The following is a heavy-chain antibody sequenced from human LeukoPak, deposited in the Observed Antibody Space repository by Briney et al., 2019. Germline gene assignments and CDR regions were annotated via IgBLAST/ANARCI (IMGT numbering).Heavy chain of an antibody. CDR2: IYPSGST. J-gene: IGHJ4*02. CDR3: ARDVGYSSGGYDY. CDR1: GGSVSSYY. V-gene: IGHV4-4*07. D-gene: IGHD6-19*01. Sequence: SETVSLTCTVSGGSVSSYYWNWIRQPAGKGLEWIGRIYPSGSTSCNPSLKSRVTMSVDTSKNQFSLNLSFVTAADTALYFCARDVGYSSGGYDYWGQGTLVTVSS.